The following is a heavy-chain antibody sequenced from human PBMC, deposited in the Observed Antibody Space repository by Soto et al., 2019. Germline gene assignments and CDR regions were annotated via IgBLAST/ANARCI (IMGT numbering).Heavy chain of an antibody. Sequence: QVQLVQSGAEVKKPGASVKVSCKASGYTFTSYGISWVRQAPGQGLEWMGWISAYNGNTNYAQKLQGRVTMTTDTSTSTAYMELRSLRSYDTAVYNCARIPFRVGAPSGTFDYWGQGTLVTVSS. CDR3: ARIPFRVGAPSGTFDY. CDR2: ISAYNGNT. D-gene: IGHD1-26*01. V-gene: IGHV1-18*01. J-gene: IGHJ4*02. CDR1: GYTFTSYG.